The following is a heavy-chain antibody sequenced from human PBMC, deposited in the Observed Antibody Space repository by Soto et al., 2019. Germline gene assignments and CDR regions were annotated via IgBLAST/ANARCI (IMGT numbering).Heavy chain of an antibody. J-gene: IGHJ4*02. CDR1: GFTFSDPY. CDR2: IRDRVHGYTT. Sequence: EVYLVESGGGLVQPGGSLRLSCAGSGFTFSDPYFDWVRQAPGKGLEWVGRIRDRVHGYTTDYAASVRGRWTISRDDSMNSVYLQMYNLKTEDTAVYYCVSGDQVYSGQGVLITVSS. CDR3: VSGDQVY. V-gene: IGHV3-72*01.